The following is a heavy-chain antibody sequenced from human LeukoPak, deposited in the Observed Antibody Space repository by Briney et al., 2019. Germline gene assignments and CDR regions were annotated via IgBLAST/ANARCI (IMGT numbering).Heavy chain of an antibody. D-gene: IGHD6-13*01. J-gene: IGHJ4*02. V-gene: IGHV1-2*02. CDR1: GYTFTDYY. CDR2: INPDSGGP. Sequence: ASVKVSCKASGYTFTDYYMHWVRQAPGQGLEWMGWINPDSGGPNYAQKFQGRVTMTRDTSITTAYMELSRLRSDDTAVYYCVREGRGILKYFDFWGQGTLVTVSS. CDR3: VREGRGILKYFDF.